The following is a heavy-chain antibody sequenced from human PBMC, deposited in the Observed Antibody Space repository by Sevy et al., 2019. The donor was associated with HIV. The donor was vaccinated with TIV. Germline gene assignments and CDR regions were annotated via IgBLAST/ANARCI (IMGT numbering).Heavy chain of an antibody. D-gene: IGHD6-13*01. Sequence: GGSLRLSCAASGFSLNTYWMSWVRQAPGKGLEWVANIKQDGSVTYYVDLVKGRFTISRENARNFLFLQMNSLRAEDTARYYCVRAVAADGSFWGQGTLVTVSS. CDR1: GFSLNTYW. CDR3: VRAVAADGSF. CDR2: IKQDGSVT. J-gene: IGHJ4*02. V-gene: IGHV3-7*01.